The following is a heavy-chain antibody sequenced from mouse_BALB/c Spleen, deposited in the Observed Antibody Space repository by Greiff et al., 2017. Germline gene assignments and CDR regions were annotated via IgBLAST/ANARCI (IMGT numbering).Heavy chain of an antibody. CDR3: ARGITTANFDD. CDR1: GFTFSSFG. D-gene: IGHD1-2*01. J-gene: IGHJ2*01. V-gene: IGHV5-17*02. Sequence: EVKLQESGGGLVQPGGSRKLSCAASGFTFSSFGMHWVRQAPEKGLEWVAYISSGSSTIYYADTVKGRFTISRDNPKNTLFLQMTSLRSEDTAMYYCARGITTANFDDWGQGTTLTVSS. CDR2: ISSGSSTI.